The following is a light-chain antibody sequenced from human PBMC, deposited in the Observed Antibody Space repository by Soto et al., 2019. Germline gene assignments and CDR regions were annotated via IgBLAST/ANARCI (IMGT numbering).Light chain of an antibody. CDR1: SSNIGSHT. J-gene: IGLJ3*02. CDR3: AAWDDSLTGVV. V-gene: IGLV1-44*01. CDR2: SNT. Sequence: QAVVSQPPSASGTPGQRVTISCSGSSSNIGSHTVNWFQHLPGTAPKLLIYSNTQRPSGVPDRFSASKSDTSASLAISGLQSEDEADYYCAAWDDSLTGVVFGGGTKVTVL.